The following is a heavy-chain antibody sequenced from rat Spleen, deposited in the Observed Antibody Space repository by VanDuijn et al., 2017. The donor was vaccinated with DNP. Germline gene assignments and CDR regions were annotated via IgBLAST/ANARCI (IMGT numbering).Heavy chain of an antibody. CDR3: TSLLLKWSFDY. J-gene: IGHJ2*01. CDR2: ITKSGGST. V-gene: IGHV5-31*01. Sequence: EVQLVETGGGLVQPGRSLKLSCVASGFIFSSHWMYWIRQAPGKGLEWVASITKSGGSTYYRDFVKGRFTISRDNAKSTLYLQMDSLRSEDTATYYCTSLLLKWSFDYWGQGVMVTVSS. CDR1: GFIFSSHW. D-gene: IGHD1-1*01.